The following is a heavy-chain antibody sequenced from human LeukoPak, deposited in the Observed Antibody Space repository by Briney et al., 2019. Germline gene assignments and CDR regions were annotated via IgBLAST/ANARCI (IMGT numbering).Heavy chain of an antibody. J-gene: IGHJ6*03. V-gene: IGHV1-18*01. D-gene: IGHD4-11*01. CDR2: ISTYNGKT. CDR3: ARGGLPIYYYYMDV. Sequence: ASVKVSCEASGYTFTSYGISWVRQAPGQGLEWMGWISTYNGKTEYAQNFQGRGTVTTDTSTSTVYMELRTLRSDDTAVYYCARGGLPIYYYYMDVWGKGTTVTVSS. CDR1: GYTFTSYG.